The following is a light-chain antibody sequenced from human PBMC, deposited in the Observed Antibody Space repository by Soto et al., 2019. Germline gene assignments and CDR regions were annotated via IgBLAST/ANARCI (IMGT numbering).Light chain of an antibody. J-gene: IGKJ1*01. CDR2: GAS. Sequence: EIVLTQSPGPLSLSPGEIATLSCRASHSVSSSYLAWYQQKPGQAPRLLIYGASSRATGIPYRFSASGSGTDFTLTISRLEPEDFAVYYCQQYDNSPSTVGQGTMVEIK. CDR3: QQYDNSPST. CDR1: HSVSSSY. V-gene: IGKV3-20*01.